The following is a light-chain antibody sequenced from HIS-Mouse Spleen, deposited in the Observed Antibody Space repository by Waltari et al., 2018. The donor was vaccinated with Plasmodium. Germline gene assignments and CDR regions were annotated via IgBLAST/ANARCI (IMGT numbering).Light chain of an antibody. J-gene: IGLJ3*02. CDR3: YSTDSSGNHSRV. V-gene: IGLV3-10*01. CDR1: DLPKKY. Sequence: SYELTQPPSVSVSPGQTARITCSGDDLPKKYAYWYQQKSGQAPVLVIYEDSKRPSGIPERFSGSSSGTMATLTISGAQVEDEADYYCYSTDSSGNHSRVFGGGTKLTVL. CDR2: EDS.